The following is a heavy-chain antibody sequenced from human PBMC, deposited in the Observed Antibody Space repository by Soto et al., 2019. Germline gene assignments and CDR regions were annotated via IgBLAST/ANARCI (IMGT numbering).Heavy chain of an antibody. CDR2: ISYEGRNQ. J-gene: IGHJ4*02. CDR3: AKEGQMKVSTLLDH. V-gene: IGHV3-30*18. Sequence: PGGSLRLSCAASGFTFSGYGMHWVRQAPGKGLEWMAVISYEGRNQYYADSVKGRFTISRDNSKNTLYLQMNSLTADDTAVYYCAKEGQMKVSTLLDHWGQGTPVTVSS. D-gene: IGHD2-15*01. CDR1: GFTFSGYG.